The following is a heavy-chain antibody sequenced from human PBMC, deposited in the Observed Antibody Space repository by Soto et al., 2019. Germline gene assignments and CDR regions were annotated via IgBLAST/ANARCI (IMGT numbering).Heavy chain of an antibody. V-gene: IGHV3-33*06. D-gene: IGHD1-26*01. Sequence: VGSLRLSCAASGFTFSNYGMHWVRQAPGKGLVWVAIIWHDGNNKYYADSVRGRFIISRDNSKNRLYLQMNSLRAEDTAVYYCANDLVGDYDSYGLVVWGHVTIVTVSX. CDR2: IWHDGNNK. CDR3: ANDLVGDYDSYGLVV. CDR1: GFTFSNYG. J-gene: IGHJ6*02.